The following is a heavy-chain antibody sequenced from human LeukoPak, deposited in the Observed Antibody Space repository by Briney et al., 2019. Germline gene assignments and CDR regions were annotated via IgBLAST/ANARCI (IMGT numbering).Heavy chain of an antibody. J-gene: IGHJ4*02. CDR3: ARVGAYSSSWSDY. Sequence: GGSLRLSCAASGFTFSTNSMNWVRQAPGKGLEWVSYISSTGGTIYYADSMKGRFTISRDNAKNSLYLQMNSLRVEDTAVYYCARVGAYSSSWSDYWGQGTLVTVSS. V-gene: IGHV3-48*04. CDR2: ISSTGGTI. D-gene: IGHD6-13*01. CDR1: GFTFSTNS.